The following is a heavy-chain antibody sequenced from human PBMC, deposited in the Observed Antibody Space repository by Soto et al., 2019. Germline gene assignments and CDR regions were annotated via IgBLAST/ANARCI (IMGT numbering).Heavy chain of an antibody. CDR2: IFPIFGTA. CDR3: ARAKGGAYGGNSPFDY. Sequence: QVQLVQSGAEVKKPGSSVKVSCKASGGTFSSYAISWVRQAPGQGLEWMGGIFPIFGTANYAQKFQGRVTITADKSTSTAYMELSSLRSEDTAVYYCARAKGGAYGGNSPFDYWGQGTLVTVSS. CDR1: GGTFSSYA. D-gene: IGHD4-17*01. J-gene: IGHJ4*02. V-gene: IGHV1-69*06.